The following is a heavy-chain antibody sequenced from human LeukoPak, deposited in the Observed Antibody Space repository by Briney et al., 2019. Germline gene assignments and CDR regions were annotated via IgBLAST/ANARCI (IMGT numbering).Heavy chain of an antibody. D-gene: IGHD3-3*01. Sequence: RRASVKVSCKASEYSFNDKYLHWVRQAPGQGLEWMGSINPNSGGTNYAQKFQGRVTMTRDTSISTAYMELSRLRSDDTAVYYCATDSDVLRFLEWLLWGQGTLVTVSS. J-gene: IGHJ4*02. CDR2: INPNSGGT. CDR3: ATDSDVLRFLEWLL. CDR1: EYSFNDKY. V-gene: IGHV1-2*02.